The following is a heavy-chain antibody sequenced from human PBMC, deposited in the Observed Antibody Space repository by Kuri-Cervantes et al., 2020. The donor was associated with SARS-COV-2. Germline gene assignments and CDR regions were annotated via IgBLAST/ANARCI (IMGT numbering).Heavy chain of an antibody. CDR1: GGSISSYY. CDR3: ASTNSSGYPYYYYGMDV. Sequence: ESLKISCTVSGGSISSYYWSWIRQPPGKGLEWIGYIYYSGSTNYNPSLKSRVTISVDTSKNQFSLKLSSVTAADTAVYYCASTNSSGYPYYYYGMDVWGQGTTVTVSS. D-gene: IGHD3-22*01. J-gene: IGHJ6*02. V-gene: IGHV4-59*01. CDR2: IYYSGST.